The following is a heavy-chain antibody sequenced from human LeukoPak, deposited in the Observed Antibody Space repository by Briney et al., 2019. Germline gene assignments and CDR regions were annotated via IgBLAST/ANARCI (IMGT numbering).Heavy chain of an antibody. D-gene: IGHD6-19*01. Sequence: PSETLSLTCTVSGGSISSYYWIWIRQPPGKGLEWIGYIYYSGITNYNPSLKSRVTISVDTSNNQFSLKLSSVTAADTAVYYCARTVAALDYWGQGTLVTVSS. CDR2: IYYSGIT. CDR3: ARTVAALDY. J-gene: IGHJ4*02. CDR1: GGSISSYY. V-gene: IGHV4-59*01.